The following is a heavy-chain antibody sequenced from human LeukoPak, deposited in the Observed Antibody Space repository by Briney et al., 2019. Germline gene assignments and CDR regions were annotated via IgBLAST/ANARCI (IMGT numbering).Heavy chain of an antibody. J-gene: IGHJ4*02. Sequence: GGSLRLSCAASGFTFSIHGMHWVRQAPGKGLEWVAVISYDGSNKYYADSVKGRSTISRDNSKNTLYLQMNNLRPEDTAMYYCAKEGSSGWYGDYWGQGTLVTVSS. D-gene: IGHD6-19*01. CDR2: ISYDGSNK. CDR1: GFTFSIHG. V-gene: IGHV3-30*18. CDR3: AKEGSSGWYGDY.